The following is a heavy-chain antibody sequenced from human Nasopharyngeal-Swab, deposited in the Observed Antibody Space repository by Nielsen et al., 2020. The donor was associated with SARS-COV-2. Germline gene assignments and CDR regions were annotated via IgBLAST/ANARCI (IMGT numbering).Heavy chain of an antibody. D-gene: IGHD4-17*01. CDR3: RVTTVTTDWYFDL. CDR2: IWYDGSNK. Sequence: GQSLKISCAASGFTFSSYGMHWVRQAPGKGLEWVAVIWYDGSNKYYADSVKGRFTIARDNSKNTRYLQMNSLRAEDTAVYYCRVTTVTTDWYFDLWGRGTLVTVSS. CDR1: GFTFSSYG. V-gene: IGHV3-33*01. J-gene: IGHJ2*01.